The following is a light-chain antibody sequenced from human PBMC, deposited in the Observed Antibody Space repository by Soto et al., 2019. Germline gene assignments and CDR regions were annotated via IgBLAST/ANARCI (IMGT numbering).Light chain of an antibody. CDR1: SSDVGDYNY. CDR3: NSYTSSGTGV. J-gene: IGLJ1*01. CDR2: DVS. V-gene: IGLV2-11*01. Sequence: QSVLTQPRSVSGSPGQSVTISCTGTSSDVGDYNYVSWYQQYPGKAPKLVIYDVSKRPSGVPDRFSGSKSGNTASLTISGLQAEDEADYYCNSYTSSGTGVFGTGTKLTVL.